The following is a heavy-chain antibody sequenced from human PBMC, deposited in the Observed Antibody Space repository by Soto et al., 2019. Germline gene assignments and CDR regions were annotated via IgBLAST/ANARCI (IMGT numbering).Heavy chain of an antibody. J-gene: IGHJ4*02. CDR3: ARRVRGGSEYFDY. CDR1: GDSISTGSSISRYF. Sequence: QVQLQESGPGRVKPSETLSLTCTVSGDSISTGSSISRYFWSWIRQPPGKGLERIGYIYYTGSTNYSPSLKSRVTISLDTSKNQYSLRLTSVTSADTAVYYCARRVRGGSEYFDYWGQGTLVTVSS. D-gene: IGHD6-6*01. CDR2: IYYTGST. V-gene: IGHV4-61*01.